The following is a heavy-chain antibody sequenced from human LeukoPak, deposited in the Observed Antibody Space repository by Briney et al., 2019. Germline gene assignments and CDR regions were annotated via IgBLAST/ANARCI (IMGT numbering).Heavy chain of an antibody. Sequence: GGSLRLSCAASGLTFSSYAMSWVRQAPGKGLEWVSGISGSGGSTYYADSVKGRFTISRDNSKNTLYLQMNSLRAEDTAVYYCAKDPGDYPENDYWGQGTLVTVSS. CDR3: AKDPGDYPENDY. CDR2: ISGSGGST. D-gene: IGHD4-17*01. CDR1: GLTFSSYA. V-gene: IGHV3-23*01. J-gene: IGHJ4*02.